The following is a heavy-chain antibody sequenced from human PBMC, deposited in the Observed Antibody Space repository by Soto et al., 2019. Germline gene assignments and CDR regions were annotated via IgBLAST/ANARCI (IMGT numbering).Heavy chain of an antibody. D-gene: IGHD4-17*01. Sequence: QVQLQESGPGLVKPSETLSLTCTVSGGSTSSYYWSWIRQPPGKGLEWIGYISSTGSTDYNPSLESRVTISVDTPKNQFSLKLSSVTAADTAVYYCARRDYGGYWYFDLWGRGTLVTVSS. CDR2: ISSTGST. CDR1: GGSTSSYY. V-gene: IGHV4-59*08. CDR3: ARRDYGGYWYFDL. J-gene: IGHJ2*01.